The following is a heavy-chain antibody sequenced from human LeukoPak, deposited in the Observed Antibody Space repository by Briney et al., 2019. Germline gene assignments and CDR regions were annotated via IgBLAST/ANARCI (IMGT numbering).Heavy chain of an antibody. V-gene: IGHV3-33*01. D-gene: IGHD2-2*01. CDR1: GFSFDTYA. Sequence: GGSLRLSCAASGFSFDTYAMHWVRQAPGKGLEWVAVIWYDGSNKYYADSVKGRFTISRDNSKNTLYLQMNSLRAEDTAVYYCARDSIYCSSTSCYGSFLYFDYWGQGTLVTVSS. J-gene: IGHJ4*02. CDR3: ARDSIYCSSTSCYGSFLYFDY. CDR2: IWYDGSNK.